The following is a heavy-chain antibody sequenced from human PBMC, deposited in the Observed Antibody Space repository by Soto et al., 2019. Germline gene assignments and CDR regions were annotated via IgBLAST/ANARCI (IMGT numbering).Heavy chain of an antibody. CDR1: GYTFTIHD. CDR3: ARVSSIAARRSYDS. V-gene: IGHV1-8*01. CDR2: LNPHSGKA. Sequence: ASVKVSCKASGYTFTIHDIHWVRQAPGQGLEWMAGLNPHSGKAAYAQRFQGRLTMTGNASTSTAYMELSGLRSEDTAMYYCARVSSIAARRSYDSWGQGTLVTVSS. J-gene: IGHJ4*02. D-gene: IGHD6-6*01.